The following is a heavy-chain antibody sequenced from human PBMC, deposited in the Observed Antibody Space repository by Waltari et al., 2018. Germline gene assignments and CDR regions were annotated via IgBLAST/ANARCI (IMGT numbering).Heavy chain of an antibody. CDR2: MFYIWTT. J-gene: IGHJ5*02. Sequence: QLQLQESGPRLVKPAGTLSLTCTLSGDSVSSGPYFWAWIRQPPGQGLVGLGSMFYIWTTDHNSSREGRVTSSGDTSKNQGSLQLESVAAADTAVDFCARDRSGTINSFDPWGRGTLGTVSS. D-gene: IGHD1-26*01. CDR1: GDSVSSGPYF. V-gene: IGHV4-39*07. CDR3: ARDRSGTINSFDP.